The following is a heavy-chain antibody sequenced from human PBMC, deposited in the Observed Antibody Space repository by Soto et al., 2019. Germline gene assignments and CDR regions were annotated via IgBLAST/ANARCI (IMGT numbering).Heavy chain of an antibody. CDR1: GTSITSYY. V-gene: IGHV4-59*01. D-gene: IGHD6-13*01. J-gene: IGHJ3*02. Sequence: SETLSLTCTVAGTSITSYYWSWIRQPPGKGLEWIGYIYYSGSTNYNPSLKSRVTISVDTSKNQFSLKLSSVTAADTAVYYRARGRQQLVNHDAFDIWGQGTMVT. CDR3: ARGRQQLVNHDAFDI. CDR2: IYYSGST.